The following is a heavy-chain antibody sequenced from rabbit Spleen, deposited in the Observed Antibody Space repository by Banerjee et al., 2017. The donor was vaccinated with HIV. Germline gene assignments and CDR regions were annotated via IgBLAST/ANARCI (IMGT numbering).Heavy chain of an antibody. CDR2: IYINTGVT. D-gene: IGHD4-1*01. CDR3: ARSGYVGWGGDGDLTGNRL. J-gene: IGHJ4*01. V-gene: IGHV1S45*01. Sequence: QEQLVESGGGLVKPEGSLTLTCTASGFSFGSSYYMCWVRQAPGKGLEWIACIYINTGVTYYASWARGRFTISKTSSTTVTLQMTSLTAADTATYFCARSGYVGWGGDGDLTGNRLWGPGTLVTVS. CDR1: GFSFGSSYY.